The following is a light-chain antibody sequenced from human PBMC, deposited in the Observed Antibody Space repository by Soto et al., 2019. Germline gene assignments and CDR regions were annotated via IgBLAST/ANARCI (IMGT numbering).Light chain of an antibody. CDR2: NNN. V-gene: IGLV1-44*01. CDR3: AAWDDSLSGYV. J-gene: IGLJ1*01. CDR1: GSNIGSNT. Sequence: QPVLTQPPSASGTPGQRVSISCSGSGSNIGSNTVNWYQQLPGTAPKLLMYNNNQRPSGVPDRFSGSKSGTSASLAISGLQSEDEADYYCAAWDDSLSGYVFGTGTKVTV.